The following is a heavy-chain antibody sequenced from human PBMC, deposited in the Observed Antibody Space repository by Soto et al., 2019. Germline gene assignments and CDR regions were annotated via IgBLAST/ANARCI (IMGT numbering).Heavy chain of an antibody. CDR3: AKEDGDSSSWYPSLIDYYYYMDV. D-gene: IGHD6-13*01. CDR1: GFTFSSYA. J-gene: IGHJ6*03. V-gene: IGHV3-23*01. CDR2: ISGSGGST. Sequence: GGSLRLSCAASGFTFSSYAMSWVRQAPGKGLEWVSAISGSGGSTYYADSVKGRFTISRDNSKNTLYLQMNSLRAEDTAVYYCAKEDGDSSSWYPSLIDYYYYMDVWGKGTTVTVSS.